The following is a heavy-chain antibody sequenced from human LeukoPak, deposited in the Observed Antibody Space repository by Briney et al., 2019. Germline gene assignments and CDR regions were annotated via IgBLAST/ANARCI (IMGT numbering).Heavy chain of an antibody. J-gene: IGHJ4*02. V-gene: IGHV1-2*02. D-gene: IGHD3-10*01. CDR3: ARDLLTMVRGVIITAFDY. Sequence: GASVKVSCKASGYTFTGYYMHWVRQAPGQGLEWMGWINPNSGGTNYAQKFQGRVTMTRDTSISTAYMELSRLRSDDTAVYHCARDLLTMVRGVIITAFDYWGQGTLVTVSS. CDR2: INPNSGGT. CDR1: GYTFTGYY.